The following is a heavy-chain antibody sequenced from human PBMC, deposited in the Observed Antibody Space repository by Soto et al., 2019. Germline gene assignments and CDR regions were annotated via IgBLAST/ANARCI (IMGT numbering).Heavy chain of an antibody. CDR2: IIPIVGKT. J-gene: IGHJ4*02. Sequence: QVQLVQAGGEVRKPGSSVTVSFETSGDTFNNYVINWVRQAPGQGPEWMGRIIPIVGKTIYAQRFQGRVTITADKATTTVYMDLSSLRIDDTAVYFCAREGTSTSTGMDYWGQGSLVTVSS. CDR3: AREGTSTSTGMDY. D-gene: IGHD2-2*01. CDR1: GDTFNNYV. V-gene: IGHV1-69*04.